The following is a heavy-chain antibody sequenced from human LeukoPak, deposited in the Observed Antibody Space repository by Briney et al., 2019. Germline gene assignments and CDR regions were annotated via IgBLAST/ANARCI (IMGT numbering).Heavy chain of an antibody. V-gene: IGHV4-4*07. D-gene: IGHD3-22*01. CDR1: GVSISSYY. Sequence: KPSETLSLTCTVSGVSISSYYWTWIRQPAGKGLEWIGRIHTSGSTNYNPSLKSRVTMSVDTSKNQFSLKLSSVTAADTAVYYCARDTYYYDSSGYSSFDYWGQGTLVTVSS. CDR2: IHTSGST. J-gene: IGHJ4*02. CDR3: ARDTYYYDSSGYSSFDY.